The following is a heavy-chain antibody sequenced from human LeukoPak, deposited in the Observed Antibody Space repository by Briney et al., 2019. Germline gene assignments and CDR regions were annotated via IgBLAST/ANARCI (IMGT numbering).Heavy chain of an antibody. CDR1: GYSFTSYW. Sequence: GESLKISCKGSGYSFTSYWIGWVRQMPGKGLEWMGIIYPGDSDTRYSPSFQGQVTISADKSISTAYLQWSSLKASDTAMYYCARHAPLQLLWFGELSDYYYGMDVWGQGTTVTVSS. CDR3: ARHAPLQLLWFGELSDYYYGMDV. V-gene: IGHV5-51*01. J-gene: IGHJ6*02. CDR2: IYPGDSDT. D-gene: IGHD3-10*01.